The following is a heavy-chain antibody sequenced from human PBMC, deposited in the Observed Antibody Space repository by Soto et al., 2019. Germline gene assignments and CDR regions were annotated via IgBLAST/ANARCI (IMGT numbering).Heavy chain of an antibody. CDR3: AKESIAVAGCFDY. CDR2: ISWNSGSI. Sequence: ESGGGLVQPGRSLRLSCAASGFTFDDYAMHWVRQAPGKGLEWVSGISWNSGSIGYADSVKGRFTISRDNAKNSLYLQMNSLRAEDTALYYCAKESIAVAGCFDYWGQGTLVTVSS. V-gene: IGHV3-9*01. D-gene: IGHD6-19*01. J-gene: IGHJ4*02. CDR1: GFTFDDYA.